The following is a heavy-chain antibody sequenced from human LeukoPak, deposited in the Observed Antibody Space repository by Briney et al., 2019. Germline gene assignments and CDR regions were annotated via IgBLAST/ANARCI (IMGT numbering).Heavy chain of an antibody. CDR2: IYSDNT. CDR3: AKDRAIPILAPIDY. D-gene: IGHD3-9*01. V-gene: IGHV3-66*03. J-gene: IGHJ4*02. CDR1: GFTVSSNS. Sequence: GGSLRLSCTVSGFTVSSNSMSWVRQARGKGLEGVSFIYSDNTHYSDSVKGRFTISRDNSKNTLYLQMNSLRAEDTAVYYCAKDRAIPILAPIDYWGQGTLVTVSS.